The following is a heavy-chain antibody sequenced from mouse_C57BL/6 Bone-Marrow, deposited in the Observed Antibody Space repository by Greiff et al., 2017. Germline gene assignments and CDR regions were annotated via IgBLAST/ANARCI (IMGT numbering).Heavy chain of an antibody. CDR1: GYTFTSYW. J-gene: IGHJ2*01. V-gene: IGHV1-53*01. CDR2: INPSNGGT. CDR3: ARGYRTLYYVDY. Sequence: QVQLQQPGTELVKPGASVKLSCKASGYTFTSYWMHWVKQRPGQGLEWIGNINPSNGGTNYNEKFKSKATLTVDKSSSTAYMQLSSLTSEDAAVYCCARGYRTLYYVDYWGQGTTLTVSA. D-gene: IGHD2-14*01.